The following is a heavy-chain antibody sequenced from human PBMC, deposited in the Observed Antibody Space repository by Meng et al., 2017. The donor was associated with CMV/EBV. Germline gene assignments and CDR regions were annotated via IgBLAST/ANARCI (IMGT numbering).Heavy chain of an antibody. J-gene: IGHJ3*02. CDR3: ARGKGYCSSTSCDRYAFDI. D-gene: IGHD2-2*01. V-gene: IGHV3-7*01. CDR2: IKQDGSEK. CDR1: GFTFSSYW. Sequence: GESLKISCAASGFTFSSYWMSWVRQAPGKGLEWVANIKQDGSEKYYVDSVKGRFTISRDNAKNSLYLQMNSLRAEDTAVYYCARGKGYCSSTSCDRYAFDIWGQGTMVTVSS.